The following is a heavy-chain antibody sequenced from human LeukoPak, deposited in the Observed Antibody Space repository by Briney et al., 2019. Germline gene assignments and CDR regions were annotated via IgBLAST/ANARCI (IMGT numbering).Heavy chain of an antibody. CDR3: ARGAAAGDPDY. Sequence: SETLSLTCTVSGGSISSSSYYWGWIRQPPGKGLEWIGSIYYSGSTYYNPSLKSRVTISVDTSKNQFSLKLSSVTAADTAVYYCARGAAAGDPDYWGQGTLVTVSS. CDR1: GGSISSSSYY. D-gene: IGHD6-13*01. J-gene: IGHJ4*02. V-gene: IGHV4-39*07. CDR2: IYYSGST.